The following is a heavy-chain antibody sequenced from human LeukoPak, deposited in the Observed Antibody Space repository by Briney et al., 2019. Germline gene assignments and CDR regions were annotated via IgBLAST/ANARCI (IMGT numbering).Heavy chain of an antibody. CDR1: GYTFTNNW. Sequence: ASVKVSCKTSGYTFTNNWMHWVRQAPGQGLEWVGVINPTGTSTLYAQNFQGRVTLTRDMSTTTDYMELRSLTSEDTAVYYCARDTPMKEFDYWGQGTLVTVSS. CDR2: INPTGTST. J-gene: IGHJ4*02. CDR3: ARDTPMKEFDY. V-gene: IGHV1-46*01.